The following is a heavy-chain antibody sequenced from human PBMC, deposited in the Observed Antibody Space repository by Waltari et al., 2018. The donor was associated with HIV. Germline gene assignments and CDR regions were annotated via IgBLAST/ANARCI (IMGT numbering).Heavy chain of an antibody. CDR3: AKDDNFGYVRYFDY. CDR2: TSGSGVST. Sequence: EVQLLESGGGLVQPGGSLRLSCAASGFTFSSYAMSWVRQIPGKGLEWVSATSGSGVSTYYAVSVQGRFTVSRDNSKNTLFLQMNSLRAEDTAVYYCAKDDNFGYVRYFDYWGQGTLVTVSS. V-gene: IGHV3-23*01. CDR1: GFTFSSYA. D-gene: IGHD3-16*01. J-gene: IGHJ4*02.